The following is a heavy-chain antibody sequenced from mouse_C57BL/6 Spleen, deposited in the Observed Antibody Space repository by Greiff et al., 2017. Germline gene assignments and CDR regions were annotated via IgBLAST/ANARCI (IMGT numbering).Heavy chain of an antibody. V-gene: IGHV1-82*01. Sequence: VQLQQSGPELVKPGASVKISCKASGYAFSSSWMNWVKQRPGKGLEWIGRIYPGDGDTNYNGKFKGKATLTADKSSSTAYMQLSSLTSEDSAVYFCARKDYYGSSGDYFDYWGQGTTLTVSS. D-gene: IGHD1-1*01. CDR3: ARKDYYGSSGDYFDY. CDR2: IYPGDGDT. CDR1: GYAFSSSW. J-gene: IGHJ2*01.